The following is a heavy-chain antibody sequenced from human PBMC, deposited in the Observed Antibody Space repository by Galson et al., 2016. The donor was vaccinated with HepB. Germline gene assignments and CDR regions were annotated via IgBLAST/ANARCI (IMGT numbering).Heavy chain of an antibody. J-gene: IGHJ6*04. CDR1: GFTFSIHD. Sequence: SLRLSCAASGFTFSIHDMHWVRQVTGKGLEWVSAIETAGDTYYPDSVKGRFTICRENAKNSLYLQMNDLKAGDTAVYYCARGKSLLTMPWNYGLDVWGKGTAVTVSS. V-gene: IGHV3-13*01. CDR2: IETAGDT. D-gene: IGHD1-1*01. CDR3: ARGKSLLTMPWNYGLDV.